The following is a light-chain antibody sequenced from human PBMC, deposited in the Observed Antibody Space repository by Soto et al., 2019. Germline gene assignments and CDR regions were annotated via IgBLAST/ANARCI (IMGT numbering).Light chain of an antibody. CDR3: QQYGSSPLT. CDR1: QSVSNN. CDR2: GAS. Sequence: EIVMTQSPATLSVSPGKRATLSCRASQSVSNNLAWYQQKPGQAPRLLIYGASSRATGIPDRFSGSGSGTDFTLTISRLEPEDFAVYYCQQYGSSPLTFGGGTKVDIK. J-gene: IGKJ4*01. V-gene: IGKV3-20*01.